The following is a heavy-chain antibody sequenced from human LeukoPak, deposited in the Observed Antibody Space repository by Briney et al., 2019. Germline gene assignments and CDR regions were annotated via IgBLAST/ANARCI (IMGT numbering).Heavy chain of an antibody. V-gene: IGHV1-2*02. CDR1: GYTFTGYY. Sequence: ASVKVSCKASGYTFTGYYTHWVRQAPGQGLEWMGWINPNSGGTNYAQKFQGRVTMTRDTSISTAYMELSRLRSDDTAVYYCASIKRDYYDSSGMIPLYYWGQGTLVTVSS. CDR2: INPNSGGT. D-gene: IGHD3-22*01. CDR3: ASIKRDYYDSSGMIPLYY. J-gene: IGHJ4*02.